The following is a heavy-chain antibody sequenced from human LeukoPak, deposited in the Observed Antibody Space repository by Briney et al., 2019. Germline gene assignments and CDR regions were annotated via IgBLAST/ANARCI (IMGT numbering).Heavy chain of an antibody. CDR3: ARFGASYGYYFDY. D-gene: IGHD5-18*01. V-gene: IGHV3-30-3*01. J-gene: IGHJ4*02. CDR2: ISYDGSNK. CDR1: GFTFSSYA. Sequence: PGRSLRLSCAASGFTFSSYAMHWVRQAPGKGLEWVAVISYDGSNKYYADSVKGRFTISRDNSKNTLYLQMNSLRAEDTAVYYCARFGASYGYYFDYWGQGTLVTVSS.